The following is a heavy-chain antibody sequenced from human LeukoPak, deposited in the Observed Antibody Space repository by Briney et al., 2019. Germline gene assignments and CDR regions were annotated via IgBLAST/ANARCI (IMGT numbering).Heavy chain of an antibody. V-gene: IGHV4-34*01. J-gene: IGHJ4*02. CDR2: INHSGST. CDR1: GGSFSGYY. D-gene: IGHD1-26*01. Sequence: TSETLSLTCAVYGGSFSGYYWSWIRQPPGKGLEWIGEINHSGSTNYNPSLKSRVTISVDTSKNQFSLKLSSVTAADTAVYYCARGPVWWELPYFDYWGQGTLVTVSS. CDR3: ARGPVWWELPYFDY.